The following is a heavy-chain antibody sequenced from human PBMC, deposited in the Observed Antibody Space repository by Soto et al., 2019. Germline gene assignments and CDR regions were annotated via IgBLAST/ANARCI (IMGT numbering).Heavy chain of an antibody. CDR3: ARPVVAFYYYGMDV. CDR1: QFTFSTYA. J-gene: IGHJ6*02. Sequence: GGSLRLSCAASQFTFSTYAMEWVRQAPGKGLDWVALISYDGSEEYYADSVQGRFTISRDNSKNTLYLQMNSLRPEDTAVYYCARPVVAFYYYGMDVWGQGTTVTVSS. V-gene: IGHV3-30-3*01. D-gene: IGHD2-15*01. CDR2: ISYDGSEE.